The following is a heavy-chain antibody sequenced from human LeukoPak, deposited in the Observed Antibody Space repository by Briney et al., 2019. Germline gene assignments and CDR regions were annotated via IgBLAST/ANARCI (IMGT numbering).Heavy chain of an antibody. CDR1: GGSISSGGYY. Sequence: SQTLSLTCTVSGGSISSGGYYWSWIRQHPGKGLEWIGYIYYSGSTYYNPSLKSRVTIPVDTSKNQLSLKLSSVTAADTAVYYCARTWASLTVNAFYYFDYWGQGTLVTVSS. CDR2: IYYSGST. V-gene: IGHV4-31*03. D-gene: IGHD4-11*01. J-gene: IGHJ4*02. CDR3: ARTWASLTVNAFYYFDY.